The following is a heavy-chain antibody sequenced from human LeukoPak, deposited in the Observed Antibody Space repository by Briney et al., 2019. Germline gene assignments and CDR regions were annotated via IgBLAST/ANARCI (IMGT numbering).Heavy chain of an antibody. CDR3: AKSPHDSSGYYYFDY. D-gene: IGHD3-22*01. Sequence: GGSLRLSCAASGFTFSSYAMSWVRQAPGKGLEWVSAISGSGGSTYYADSVKGRFTISRDNSKNTLYLQMNSLRAEDTAVYYCAKSPHDSSGYYYFDYWGQGTLVTVSS. J-gene: IGHJ4*02. CDR2: ISGSGGST. V-gene: IGHV3-23*01. CDR1: GFTFSSYA.